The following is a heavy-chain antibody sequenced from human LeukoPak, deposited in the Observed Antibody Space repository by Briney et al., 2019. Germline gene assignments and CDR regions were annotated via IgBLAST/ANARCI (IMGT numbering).Heavy chain of an antibody. J-gene: IGHJ5*02. CDR2: IYYSGNT. V-gene: IGHV4-59*08. CDR1: GGSISNYY. CDR3: ARQRDGYNYHWFDP. Sequence: PSETLSLTCTVSGGSISNYYWSWIRQSPGKGLEWIANIYYSGNTKYNPSLKSRVTISADTSKNLFSLKLSSVTAADTAVYYCARQRDGYNYHWFDPWGQGTLVTVSS. D-gene: IGHD5-24*01.